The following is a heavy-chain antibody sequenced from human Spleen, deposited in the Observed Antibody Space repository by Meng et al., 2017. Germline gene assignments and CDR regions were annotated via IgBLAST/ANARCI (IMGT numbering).Heavy chain of an antibody. D-gene: IGHD6-13*01. V-gene: IGHV3-49*03. CDR2: IRSKAYGGTT. Sequence: GESLKISCTASGFTFGDYAMSWFRQAPGKGLEWVGFIRSKAYGGTTEYAASVKGRFTISRDDSKSIAYLQMNSLKTEDTAVYYCTRRYSSSWYEIRYFDLWGRGTLVTVSS. CDR1: GFTFGDYA. CDR3: TRRYSSSWYEIRYFDL. J-gene: IGHJ2*01.